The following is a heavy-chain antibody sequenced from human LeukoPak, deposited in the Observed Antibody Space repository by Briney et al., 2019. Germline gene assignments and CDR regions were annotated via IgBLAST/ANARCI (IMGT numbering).Heavy chain of an antibody. CDR2: MYYSGST. CDR1: GGSISSNSYY. V-gene: IGHV4-39*01. Sequence: SETLSLTCTVSGGSISSNSYYWGWIRQPPGKGLEWIGSMYYSGSTYYNPSLKSRVTISVDTSKNQFSLKLSSVTAADTAVYYCARHRGYYYYYMDVWGQGTLVTVSS. CDR3: ARHRGYYYYYMDV. J-gene: IGHJ6*03.